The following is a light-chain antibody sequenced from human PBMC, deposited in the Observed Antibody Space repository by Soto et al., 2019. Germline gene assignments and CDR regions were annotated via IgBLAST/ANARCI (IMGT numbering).Light chain of an antibody. CDR1: QSVRSY. J-gene: IGKJ4*01. CDR2: DAS. CDR3: QQRSTWPPT. Sequence: DIVLTQSPATLSLSPGERATLACRDSQSVRSYVAWYQHRSGQAPRLLMFDASHRATGIPARFSGSGSGTDFTLTISSLEPEDFAVYYCQQRSTWPPTFGGGTKVELK. V-gene: IGKV3-11*01.